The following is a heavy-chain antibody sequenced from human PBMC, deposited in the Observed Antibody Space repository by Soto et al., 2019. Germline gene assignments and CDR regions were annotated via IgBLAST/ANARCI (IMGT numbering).Heavy chain of an antibody. CDR3: ASSPRGYCSSTSCRELGNYYGMDV. CDR2: IDPSDSYT. J-gene: IGHJ6*02. V-gene: IGHV5-10-1*01. Sequence: GESLKISCKGSGYSFTSCWISWVRQMPGKGLEWMGRIDPSDSYTNYSPSFQGHVTISADKSINTAYLQWSSLKASDTAMYYCASSPRGYCSSTSCRELGNYYGMDVWGQGT. D-gene: IGHD2-2*01. CDR1: GYSFTSCW.